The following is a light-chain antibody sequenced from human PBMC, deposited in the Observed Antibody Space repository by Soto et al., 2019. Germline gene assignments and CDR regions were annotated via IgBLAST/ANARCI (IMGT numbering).Light chain of an antibody. CDR1: SSDVGSYNL. V-gene: IGLV2-23*02. J-gene: IGLJ1*01. Sequence: QSVLTQPASVSGSPGQSITISCTGTSSDVGSYNLVSWYQQHPGKAPKLMIYEVSKRPSGVSNRFSGSKSGNTASLTISGLQAEDEADYCCCSYARSSTYVFGTGTNVTGL. CDR3: CSYARSSTYV. CDR2: EVS.